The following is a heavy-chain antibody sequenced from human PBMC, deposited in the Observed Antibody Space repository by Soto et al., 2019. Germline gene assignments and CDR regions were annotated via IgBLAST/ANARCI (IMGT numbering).Heavy chain of an antibody. D-gene: IGHD5-12*01. J-gene: IGHJ4*02. Sequence: PSETLSLTCTVSGASISSGRSYWSWIRQHPGEGVEWIVYMFYSGSTYYHPSLKTRVNISADTSKNQFSLRLTSVTPADTAVYYCARDNGYGHFDSWGQGTLVTVSS. CDR1: GASISSGRSY. V-gene: IGHV4-31*03. CDR2: MFYSGST. CDR3: ARDNGYGHFDS.